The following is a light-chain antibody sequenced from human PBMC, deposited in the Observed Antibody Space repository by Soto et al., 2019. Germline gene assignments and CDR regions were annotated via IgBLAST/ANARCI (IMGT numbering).Light chain of an antibody. V-gene: IGKV1-39*01. CDR1: QSISNY. CDR3: QQSYRTPRT. CDR2: AAS. J-gene: IGKJ1*01. Sequence: DLQMTQSPSSLSASVGDRVTITCRASQSISNYLNWYQQKPGKAPKLLMYAASSLQSGVPSRFSGSGSGTDFTLTISSLQPEDFATYYWQQSYRTPRTFGQGTKVEIK.